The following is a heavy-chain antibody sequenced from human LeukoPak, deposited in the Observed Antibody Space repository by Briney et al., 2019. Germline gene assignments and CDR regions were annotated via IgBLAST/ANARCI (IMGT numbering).Heavy chain of an antibody. D-gene: IGHD3-10*01. CDR2: SDDTGSS. V-gene: IGHV4-34*01. CDR3: AKSNGYGLVDI. CDR1: GGSFSGYY. J-gene: IGHJ3*02. Sequence: SETLSLTCAVYGGSFSGYYWTWIRQPPGKGLEWIGESDDTGSSNYNPSLKSRVTISLDTSRNQFSLKLNSVTAADTAVYYCAKSNGYGLVDIWGQGTMVTVSS.